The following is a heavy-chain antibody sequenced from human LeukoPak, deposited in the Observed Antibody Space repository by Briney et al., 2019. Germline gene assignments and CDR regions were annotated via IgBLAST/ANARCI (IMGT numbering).Heavy chain of an antibody. D-gene: IGHD4-17*01. CDR3: AADWKGYGDYGPPEL. V-gene: IGHV1-58*01. J-gene: IGHJ4*02. CDR1: GFTFTSSA. CDR2: IVVGGGNT. Sequence: GTSVKVSCKASGFTFTSSAVQWVRQARGQRLEWIGWIVVGGGNTNYAQKFQERVTITRDMSTSTAYMELSSLRSEDTAVYYCAADWKGYGDYGPPELWGQGTLVTVSS.